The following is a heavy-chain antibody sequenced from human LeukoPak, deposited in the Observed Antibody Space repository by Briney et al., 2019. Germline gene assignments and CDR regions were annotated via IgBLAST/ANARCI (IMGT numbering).Heavy chain of an antibody. Sequence: GASVKVSCKASGYTFTNYGFSLVRQAPGQGLEWMGWISADNGNTNYAQKLQGRVTMTTDTSTSTAYMELRSLRSDDTAVYYCARGNNDYGDYFDYWGQGTLVTVSS. CDR3: ARGNNDYGDYFDY. CDR2: ISADNGNT. J-gene: IGHJ4*02. CDR1: GYTFTNYG. D-gene: IGHD4-17*01. V-gene: IGHV1-18*01.